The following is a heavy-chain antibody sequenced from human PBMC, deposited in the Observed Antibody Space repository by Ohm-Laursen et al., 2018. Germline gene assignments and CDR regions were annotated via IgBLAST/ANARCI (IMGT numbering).Heavy chain of an antibody. D-gene: IGHD6-19*01. CDR2: IWSDGKTK. CDR3: ARFDYSSGPFDY. J-gene: IGHJ4*02. CDR1: GFTLNSYG. V-gene: IGHV3-33*01. Sequence: SLRLSCTASGFTLNSYGIHWVRQAPGKGLEWVAMIWSDGKTKFYVDSVKGRFTISRDNAKNSLYLQMNSLRAEDTAVYYCARFDYSSGPFDYWGQGSLVTVSS.